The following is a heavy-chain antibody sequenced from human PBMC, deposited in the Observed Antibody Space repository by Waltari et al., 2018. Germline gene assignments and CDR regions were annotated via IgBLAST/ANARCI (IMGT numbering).Heavy chain of an antibody. V-gene: IGHV4-30-4*08. CDR1: GGSISSGDYY. J-gene: IGHJ6*03. D-gene: IGHD5-12*01. CDR3: ARVDSGYDYYYYYYMDV. Sequence: QVQLQESGPGLVKPSQTLSLTCTVSGGSISSGDYYWSWIRQPPGKGLEWIGYIYYSGSTYYNPSLKSRVTISVDTSKNQFSLKLSSVTAADTAVYYCARVDSGYDYYYYYYMDVWGKGTTVTVSS. CDR2: IYYSGST.